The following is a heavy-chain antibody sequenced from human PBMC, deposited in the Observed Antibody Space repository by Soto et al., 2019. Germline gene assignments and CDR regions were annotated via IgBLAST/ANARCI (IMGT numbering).Heavy chain of an antibody. V-gene: IGHV3-23*01. Sequence: EVQLLESGGGLVQPGGSLRLSCAASGFTFSSYAMSWVRPAPGKGLEWVSAISGSGGSTYYADSVKGRFTISRDNSKNTLYLQMNSLRAEDTAVYYCAIAYGGNSEGNYWGQGTLVTVSS. D-gene: IGHD4-17*01. CDR1: GFTFSSYA. CDR3: AIAYGGNSEGNY. CDR2: ISGSGGST. J-gene: IGHJ4*02.